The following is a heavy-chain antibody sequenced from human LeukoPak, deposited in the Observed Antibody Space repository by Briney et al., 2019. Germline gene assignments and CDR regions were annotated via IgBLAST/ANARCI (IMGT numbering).Heavy chain of an antibody. D-gene: IGHD2-21*02. Sequence: KPSQTLSLTCTVSGGSISSGGYYWSWIRQPPGKGLEWIGYIYYSGSTFYNPSLKSRVTISVDTSKNQLSLKLNSVTAADTAIYYCARAPIVVVTASAFDIWGQGTMVTVSS. J-gene: IGHJ3*02. CDR3: ARAPIVVVTASAFDI. CDR2: IYYSGST. CDR1: GGSISSGGYY. V-gene: IGHV4-30-4*08.